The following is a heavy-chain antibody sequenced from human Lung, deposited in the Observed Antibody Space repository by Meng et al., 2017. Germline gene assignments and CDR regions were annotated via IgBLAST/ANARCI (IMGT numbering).Heavy chain of an antibody. CDR2: IGYSGTI. V-gene: IGHV4-39*01. D-gene: IGHD3-22*01. Sequence: QLQLQEWGPGLVKHSETLSITCTFSGGSTTSTSYSWDWIRQSPAKGLEWIGTIGYSGTIVYNPSLSSRVTMTLDTSKNQFSLKLSSVTAPDTAVYYCARRVHDGSGHHYFDYWGQGTLVTVSS. J-gene: IGHJ4*02. CDR1: GGSTTSTSYS. CDR3: ARRVHDGSGHHYFDY.